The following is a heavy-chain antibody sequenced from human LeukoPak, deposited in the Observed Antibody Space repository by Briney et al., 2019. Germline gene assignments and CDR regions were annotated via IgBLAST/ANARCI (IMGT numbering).Heavy chain of an antibody. J-gene: IGHJ4*02. CDR1: GGSISSYY. CDR2: IYYSGST. V-gene: IGHV4-59*01. CDR3: ARDGDYGGFDY. Sequence: SETLSLTCTVSGGSISSYYWSWIRQPPGKGLEWIGYIYYSGSTNYNPSLKSRVTISVDTSKNQFSLKLSSVTAADTAAYYCARDGDYGGFDYWGQGTLVTVSS. D-gene: IGHD4-23*01.